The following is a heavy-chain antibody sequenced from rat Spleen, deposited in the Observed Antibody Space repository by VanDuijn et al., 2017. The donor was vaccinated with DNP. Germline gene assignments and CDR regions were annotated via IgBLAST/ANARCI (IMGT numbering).Heavy chain of an antibody. D-gene: IGHD1-12*03. J-gene: IGHJ4*01. Sequence: EVQLVESGGDLVQPGRSLKLSCVASGFTFSDYNMAWVRQAPKKGLEWLASITSNGGNTYYLDSVKGRFTISRDNAKDTLYLQMNSLRSEVTATYYCAREGDYYDGYGDALDAWGQGTSVTVSS. V-gene: IGHV5-25*01. CDR2: ITSNGGNT. CDR1: GFTFSDYN. CDR3: AREGDYYDGYGDALDA.